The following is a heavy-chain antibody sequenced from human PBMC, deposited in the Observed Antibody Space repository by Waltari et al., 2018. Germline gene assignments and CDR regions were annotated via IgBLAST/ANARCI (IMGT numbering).Heavy chain of an antibody. D-gene: IGHD7-27*01. V-gene: IGHV1-18*01. CDR1: GYTFTSYG. CDR3: ARPSLGQYYYYGMEV. CDR2: IRVDNGNT. J-gene: IGHJ6*02. Sequence: QVQLVQSGGEVKKPGASVTVSCTASGYTFTSYGISWVRQATGQGLEWMGWIRVDNGNTNYAQHLQGRVTMTADTSTSTAYMELRSLRSDDTAVYYCARPSLGQYYYYGMEVWGQGTAVTVSS.